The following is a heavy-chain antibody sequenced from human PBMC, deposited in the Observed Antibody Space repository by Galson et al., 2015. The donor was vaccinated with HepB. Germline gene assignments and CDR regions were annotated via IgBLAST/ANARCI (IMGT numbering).Heavy chain of an antibody. Sequence: SLRLSCAASRFTFSRSSMSWVRQAPGKGLEWVANIKQDGSEKYYVDSVKGRFTISRDNAKNSLYLQMNSLRAEDTAVYYCARDYDFWSGYTYYYYGMDVWGQGTTVTVSS. CDR3: ARDYDFWSGYTYYYYGMDV. J-gene: IGHJ6*02. CDR2: IKQDGSEK. D-gene: IGHD3-3*01. CDR1: RFTFSRSS. V-gene: IGHV3-7*03.